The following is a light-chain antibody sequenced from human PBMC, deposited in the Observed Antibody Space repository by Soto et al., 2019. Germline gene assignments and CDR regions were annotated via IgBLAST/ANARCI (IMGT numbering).Light chain of an antibody. J-gene: IGKJ1*01. CDR1: QSISYW. CDR3: QQYNSYST. V-gene: IGKV1-5*01. Sequence: DIQMTQAPSTLSASVGDRVTITCRASQSISYWLAWYQQKPGKAPTLLIYDASTLESGVPSRFSGSGSGTEFTLTISSLQPDDFATYYCQQYNSYSTFGQGTKVDNK. CDR2: DAS.